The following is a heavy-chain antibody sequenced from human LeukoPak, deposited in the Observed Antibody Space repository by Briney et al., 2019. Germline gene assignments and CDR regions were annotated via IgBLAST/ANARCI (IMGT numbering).Heavy chain of an antibody. D-gene: IGHD2-21*02. CDR3: ARGHIVVVTATNYYYYGMDV. CDR1: GGTFSSYA. Sequence: GASVKVSCKASGGTFSSYAISWVRQAPGQGLEWMGGIIPIFGTANYAQKFQGGVTITADESTSTAYMELSSLRSEDTAVYYCARGHIVVVTATNYYYYGMDVWGQGTTVTVSS. J-gene: IGHJ6*02. CDR2: IIPIFGTA. V-gene: IGHV1-69*01.